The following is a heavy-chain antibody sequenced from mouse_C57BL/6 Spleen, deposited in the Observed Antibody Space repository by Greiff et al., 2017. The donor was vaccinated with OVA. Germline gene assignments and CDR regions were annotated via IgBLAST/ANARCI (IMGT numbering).Heavy chain of an antibody. J-gene: IGHJ1*03. Sequence: QVQLKESGPELVKPGASVKISCKASGYAFSSSWMNWVKQRPGKGLEWIGRIYPGDGDTNYNGKFKGKATLTADKSSSTAYMQLSSLTSEDSAVYFCARSGYGRGYFDDWGTGTTVTVSS. CDR2: IYPGDGDT. CDR3: ARSGYGRGYFDD. CDR1: GYAFSSSW. V-gene: IGHV1-82*01. D-gene: IGHD2-10*02.